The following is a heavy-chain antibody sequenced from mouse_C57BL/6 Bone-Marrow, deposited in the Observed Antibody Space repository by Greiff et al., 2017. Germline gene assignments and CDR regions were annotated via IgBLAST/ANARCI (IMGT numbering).Heavy chain of an antibody. CDR1: GYTFTSYW. J-gene: IGHJ1*03. CDR2: IHPNSGST. Sequence: QVQLQQPGAELVNPGASVKLSCKASGYTFTSYWMHWVKQRPGKGLEWIGMIHPNSGSTNYNEKFKSKATLTVDKSSSTAYMQLSSLTSEDSAVYYCARRRGYWYFDVWGTGTTVTVSS. CDR3: ARRRGYWYFDV. V-gene: IGHV1-64*01.